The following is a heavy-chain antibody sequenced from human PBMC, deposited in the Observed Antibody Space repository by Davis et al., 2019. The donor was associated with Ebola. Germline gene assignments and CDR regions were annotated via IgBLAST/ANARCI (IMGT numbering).Heavy chain of an antibody. D-gene: IGHD6-13*01. J-gene: IGHJ5*02. CDR2: IFPGDSDT. V-gene: IGHV5-51*01. Sequence: KVSCKGSGYSFTNYWIVWVRHMPGKGLECMGIIFPGDSDTRYSPSFQGQVTISADKSISTAYLQWSSLKASDTAMYYCARKKRDSSSWTWGQGTLVTVSS. CDR1: GYSFTNYW. CDR3: ARKKRDSSSWT.